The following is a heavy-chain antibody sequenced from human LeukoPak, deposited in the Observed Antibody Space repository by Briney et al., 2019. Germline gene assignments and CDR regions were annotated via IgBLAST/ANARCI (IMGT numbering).Heavy chain of an antibody. Sequence: SETLSLTCAVYGGSFSGYYWSWIRQPPGKGLEWIGEINHSGSTNYNPSLKSRVTISVDTSKNQFSLKLSSVTAADTAVYYCASNGSPYYYDSSGYEPSYYFDYWGQGTLVTVSS. J-gene: IGHJ4*02. CDR3: ASNGSPYYYDSSGYEPSYYFDY. CDR2: INHSGST. V-gene: IGHV4-34*01. CDR1: GGSFSGYY. D-gene: IGHD3-22*01.